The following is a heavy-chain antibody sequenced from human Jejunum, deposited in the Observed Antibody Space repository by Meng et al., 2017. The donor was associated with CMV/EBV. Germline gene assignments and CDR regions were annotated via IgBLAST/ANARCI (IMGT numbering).Heavy chain of an antibody. J-gene: IGHJ4*02. CDR2: IFPDTGET. CDR3: TTTPRGSGTYYVY. D-gene: IGHD1-26*01. CDR1: GYIFTDYS. V-gene: IGHV1-2*02. Sequence: SGYIFTDYSLPWVRRAPGQGPEWMGWIFPDTGETNYAQEFQGRVTMSLDTSITTVYMELSRLRSDDTAVYYCTTTPRGSGTYYVYWGQGTLVTVSS.